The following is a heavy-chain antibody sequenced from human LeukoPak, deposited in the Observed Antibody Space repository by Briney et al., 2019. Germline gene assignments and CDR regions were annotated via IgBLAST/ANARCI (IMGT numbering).Heavy chain of an antibody. CDR3: ARDRNYYDSSALKY. Sequence: GSAKVSCKASGYTFSSYYMHWVRQAPGQGLEWMGIINPSGGSTNYAQKFQGRVTMTRDTSTSTVYMELSSLRSEDTALYYCARDRNYYDSSALKYWGQGTLVTVSS. CDR1: GYTFSSYY. D-gene: IGHD3-22*01. CDR2: INPSGGST. J-gene: IGHJ4*02. V-gene: IGHV1-46*01.